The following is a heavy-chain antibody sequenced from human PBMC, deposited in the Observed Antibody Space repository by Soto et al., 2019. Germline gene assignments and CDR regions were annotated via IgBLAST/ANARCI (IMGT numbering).Heavy chain of an antibody. Sequence: EVQMVESGGGLIQPGGSLKLSCAVSGFGVTESETYVSWIRPAPGKGLEWVAAFYRGGRRNYAASVKGRFVISRDKSENSVFLQLNLVRVEDTAVYYCAREVVVGATAKFDRWGQGTMVIVSP. J-gene: IGHJ5*02. V-gene: IGHV3-53*03. D-gene: IGHD2-21*01. CDR1: GFGVTESETY. CDR3: AREVVVGATAKFDR. CDR2: FYRGGRR.